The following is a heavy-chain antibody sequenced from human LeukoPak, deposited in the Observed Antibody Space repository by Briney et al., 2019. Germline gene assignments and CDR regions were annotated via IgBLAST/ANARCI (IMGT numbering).Heavy chain of an antibody. Sequence: ASVKVSCKASGYTFTSYGISWVRQAPGQGLEWMGWISAYNGNTNYAQKLQGRVTMTTVTSTSTAYMELRSLRSDDTAVYYCARDRGYGGGGGNNWFDPWGQGTLVTVSS. CDR2: ISAYNGNT. D-gene: IGHD4-23*01. V-gene: IGHV1-18*01. J-gene: IGHJ5*02. CDR3: ARDRGYGGGGGNNWFDP. CDR1: GYTFTSYG.